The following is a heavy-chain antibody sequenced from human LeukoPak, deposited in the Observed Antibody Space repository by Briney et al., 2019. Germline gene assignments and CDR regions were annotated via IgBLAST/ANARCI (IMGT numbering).Heavy chain of an antibody. CDR1: GGSISSSNW. V-gene: IGHV4-4*02. J-gene: IGHJ6*03. Sequence: SGTLSLTCAVSGGSISSSNWWSWVRQPPGKGLEWIGEIYHSGSTNYNPSLKSRVTISVDKSNNQFSLKVSSVTAADTAVYYCARGDCSSTICYSPMDVWGKGTTVTVSS. CDR3: ARGDCSSTICYSPMDV. D-gene: IGHD2-2*01. CDR2: IYHSGST.